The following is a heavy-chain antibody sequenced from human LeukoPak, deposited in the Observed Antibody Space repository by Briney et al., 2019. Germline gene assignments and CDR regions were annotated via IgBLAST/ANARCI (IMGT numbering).Heavy chain of an antibody. V-gene: IGHV3-21*01. D-gene: IGHD1-26*01. CDR3: ARDKIVGATIFDY. J-gene: IGHJ4*02. Sequence: SGGSLRLSCAASGFTFSSYSMNWVRQAPGKGLEWVSSISSSSNYIYYADSVKGRFTISRDNAKNSLYLQMNSLRAEDTAVYYCARDKIVGATIFDYWGQGTLVTVSS. CDR1: GFTFSSYS. CDR2: ISSSSNYI.